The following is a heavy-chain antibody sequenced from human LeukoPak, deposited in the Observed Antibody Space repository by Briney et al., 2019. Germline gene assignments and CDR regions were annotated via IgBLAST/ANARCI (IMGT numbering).Heavy chain of an antibody. CDR1: GGTFKNNA. J-gene: IGHJ3*01. D-gene: IGHD2-8*01. CDR3: ARGRLMVTGFDL. V-gene: IGHV1-69*05. CDR2: ITPLFGSE. Sequence: GASVKVSCKASGGTFKNNALNWVRQAPGQGLEWMGGITPLFGSEHYAQRFQGRVTITTDESTSTAYMELSSLTSEDTAEYFCARGRLMVTGFDLWGQGTMVTVSS.